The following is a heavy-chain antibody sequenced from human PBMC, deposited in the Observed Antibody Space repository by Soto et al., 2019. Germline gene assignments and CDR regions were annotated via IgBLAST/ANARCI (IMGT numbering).Heavy chain of an antibody. CDR3: TTDLSGYYYDGDY. CDR1: GFTFSNAW. Sequence: EVQLVESGGGLVEPGGSLRLSCAASGFTFSNAWMNWVRQAPGKGLEWVGRIKSKTDGGTTDYAAPVKGRFTISRDDSKNTLYLQINSLKTEDTAVSYCTTDLSGYYYDGDYWGQGTLVTVSS. D-gene: IGHD3-22*01. CDR2: IKSKTDGGTT. V-gene: IGHV3-15*07. J-gene: IGHJ4*02.